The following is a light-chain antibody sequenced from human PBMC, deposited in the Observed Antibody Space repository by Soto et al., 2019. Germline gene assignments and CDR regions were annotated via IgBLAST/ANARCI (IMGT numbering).Light chain of an antibody. J-gene: IGLJ2*01. V-gene: IGLV1-44*01. CDR3: AAWDDSLNGVV. CDR1: SSNLGSTT. CDR2: SNN. Sequence: QSVLTQPTSASGTPGQRVTISCSGSSSNLGSTTVNWYQQLPGTAPKLLIYSNNQRPSGVPDRFSGSKSGTSASLAISGLQSEDEADYYCAAWDDSLNGVVFGGGTKVTV.